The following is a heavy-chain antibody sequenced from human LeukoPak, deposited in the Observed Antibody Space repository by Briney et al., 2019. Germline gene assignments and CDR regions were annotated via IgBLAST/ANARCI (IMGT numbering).Heavy chain of an antibody. CDR1: GFTFSSYA. CDR2: ISSNGGST. J-gene: IGHJ4*02. CDR3: ARDRSPGYFDPQFDY. D-gene: IGHD3-9*01. Sequence: GGSLRLSCAASGFTFSSYAMHWVRQAPGKGLEYVSAISSNGGSTYYANSVKGRFTISRDNSKNTLYLQMGSLRAEDMAVYYCARDRSPGYFDPQFDYWGQGTLVTVSS. V-gene: IGHV3-64*01.